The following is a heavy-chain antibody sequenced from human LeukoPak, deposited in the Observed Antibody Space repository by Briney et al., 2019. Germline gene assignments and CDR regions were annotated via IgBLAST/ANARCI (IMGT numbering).Heavy chain of an antibody. CDR1: GFSFTTYG. V-gene: IGHV3-30*02. D-gene: IGHD2-2*01. J-gene: IGHJ6*03. CDR3: AKNVVPAATGYFYMDV. Sequence: PGGSLRLSCAASGFSFTTYGMHWVRQAPGKGLEWVTYIRYDGGNQYYADSVKGRFTISKDNSKNTLYLQMNNLRPEDTAVYYCAKNVVPAATGYFYMDVWGKGTTVTVSS. CDR2: IRYDGGNQ.